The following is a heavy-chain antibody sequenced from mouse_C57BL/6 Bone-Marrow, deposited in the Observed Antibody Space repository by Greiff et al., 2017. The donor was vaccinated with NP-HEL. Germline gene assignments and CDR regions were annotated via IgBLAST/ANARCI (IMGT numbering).Heavy chain of an antibody. J-gene: IGHJ3*01. CDR1: GYTFTDYN. CDR2: INPNNGGT. Sequence: VQLKESGPELVKPGASVKIPCKASGYTFTDYNMDWVKQSHGKSLEWIGDINPNNGGTIYNQKFKGKATLTVDKSSSTAYMELRSLTSEDTAVYYCARSSSGYVPFAYWGQGTLVTVSA. D-gene: IGHD3-2*02. V-gene: IGHV1-18*01. CDR3: ARSSSGYVPFAY.